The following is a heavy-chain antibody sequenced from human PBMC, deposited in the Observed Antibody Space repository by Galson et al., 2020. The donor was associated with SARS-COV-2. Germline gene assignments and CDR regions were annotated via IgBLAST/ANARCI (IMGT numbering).Heavy chain of an antibody. V-gene: IGHV3-30*04. Sequence: GGSLRLSCVGSGFTFSNHIIYWVRQAPGKGPEWVALLSSSGINTFYIDSVKGRFSISRDNSKNTVNLKMNSLRLEDTAVYYCARVGSSWTLDYWGQGTLVSVS. CDR1: GFTFSNHI. CDR3: ARVGSSWTLDY. D-gene: IGHD6-13*01. J-gene: IGHJ4*02. CDR2: LSSSGINT.